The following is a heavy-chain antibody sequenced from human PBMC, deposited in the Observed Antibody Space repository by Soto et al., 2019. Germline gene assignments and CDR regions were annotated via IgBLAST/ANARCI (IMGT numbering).Heavy chain of an antibody. Sequence: SETLSLTCTVSGVSISSYYWSWIRQPPGKGLEWIGYIYYSGSTNYNPSLKSRVTISVDTSKNQFSLKLSSVTAADTAVYYCARRVGFTAGWFDPWGQGTLVTVSS. J-gene: IGHJ5*02. CDR1: GVSISSYY. CDR3: ARRVGFTAGWFDP. CDR2: IYYSGST. D-gene: IGHD1-26*01. V-gene: IGHV4-59*08.